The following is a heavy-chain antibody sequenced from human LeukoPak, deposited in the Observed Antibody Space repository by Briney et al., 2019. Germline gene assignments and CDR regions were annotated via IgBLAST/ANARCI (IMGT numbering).Heavy chain of an antibody. CDR1: GFTFDDYA. D-gene: IGHD2-2*01. Sequence: PGGSPRLSCAASGFTFDDYAMHWVRQAPGKGLEWVSGISWNSGSIGYADSVKGRLTISRDNAKKSLYLQMNSLRAEDTAFYYCAKGFCISTSCFFDYWGQGSLVTVSS. CDR3: AKGFCISTSCFFDY. J-gene: IGHJ4*02. CDR2: ISWNSGSI. V-gene: IGHV3-9*01.